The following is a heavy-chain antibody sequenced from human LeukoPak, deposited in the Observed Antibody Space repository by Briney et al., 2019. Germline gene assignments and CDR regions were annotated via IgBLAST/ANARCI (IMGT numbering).Heavy chain of an antibody. D-gene: IGHD2-8*02. J-gene: IGHJ4*02. V-gene: IGHV4-59*01. CDR1: GGSISSYY. CDR3: ARTSVLVGYFDY. CDR2: IYYSGST. Sequence: SETLSLTCTVYGGSISSYYWSWIRQPPGKGLEWIGYIYYSGSTNYNPSLKSRVTISVDTSKNQFSLKLSSVTAADTAVYYCARTSVLVGYFDYWGQGTLVTVSS.